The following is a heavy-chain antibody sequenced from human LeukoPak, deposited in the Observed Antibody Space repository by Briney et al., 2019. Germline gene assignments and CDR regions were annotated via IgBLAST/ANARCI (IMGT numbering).Heavy chain of an antibody. J-gene: IGHJ4*02. D-gene: IGHD2-15*01. V-gene: IGHV1-69*06. Sequence: ASVKVSCKASGGTFSSYAISWVRQAPGQGLEWMGRIIPIFGTANYAQKFQGRVTITADKSTSTAYMELSSLRSEDTAVYYCARQKTHCSGGSCYNYYFDYWGQGTQVTVSS. CDR2: IIPIFGTA. CDR3: ARQKTHCSGGSCYNYYFDY. CDR1: GGTFSSYA.